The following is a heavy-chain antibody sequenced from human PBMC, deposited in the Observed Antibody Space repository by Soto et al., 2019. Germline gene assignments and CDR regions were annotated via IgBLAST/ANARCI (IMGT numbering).Heavy chain of an antibody. D-gene: IGHD2-15*01. CDR2: ISSSSSYI. V-gene: IGHV3-21*01. J-gene: IGHJ3*02. CDR1: GFTFSSYS. CDR3: ARDHGLSSYAFDI. Sequence: GSLRLSCAASGFTFSSYSMNWVRQAPGKGLEWASSISSSSSYIYYADSVKGRFTISRDNAKNSLYLQMNSLRAEDTAVYYCARDHGLSSYAFDIWGQGTMVTVS.